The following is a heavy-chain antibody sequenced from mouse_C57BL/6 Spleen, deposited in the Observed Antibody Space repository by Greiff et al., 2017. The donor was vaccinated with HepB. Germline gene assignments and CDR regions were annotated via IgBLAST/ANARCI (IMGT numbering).Heavy chain of an antibody. CDR1: GYTFTSYG. J-gene: IGHJ1*03. D-gene: IGHD1-1*01. CDR2: IYPRSGNT. V-gene: IGHV1-81*01. CDR3: ARRIDYGSSYSWYFDV. Sequence: QVQLQQSGAELARPGASVKLSCKASGYTFTSYGISWVKQSTGQGLEWIGEIYPRSGNTYYNEKFKGKATLTADKSSSTAYMELRSLTSEDSAVYFCARRIDYGSSYSWYFDVWGTGTTVTVSS.